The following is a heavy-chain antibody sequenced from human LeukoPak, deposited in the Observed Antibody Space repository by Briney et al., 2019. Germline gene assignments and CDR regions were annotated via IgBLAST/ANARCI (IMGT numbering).Heavy chain of an antibody. CDR2: ISGGGGST. V-gene: IGHV3-23*01. Sequence: GGSLRLSCAGSGFTFSSYAMSWVRQAPGKGLEWVSSISGGGGSTYYAESVKGRLPISRDNSKNTLYLQMNSLRAEDTAVYYCARAQDQDTALVTSGFDYWGQGTLVTVSS. CDR3: ARAQDQDTALVTSGFDY. J-gene: IGHJ4*02. D-gene: IGHD5-18*01. CDR1: GFTFSSYA.